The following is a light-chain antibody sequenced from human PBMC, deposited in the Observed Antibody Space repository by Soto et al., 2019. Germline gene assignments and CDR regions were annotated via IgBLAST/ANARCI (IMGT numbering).Light chain of an antibody. J-gene: IGKJ1*01. CDR2: DAS. V-gene: IGKV1-5*01. CDR3: QQYNSYWT. CDR1: RTISSW. Sequence: DIQMTQSPSTLAASVGDRVTITCRASRTISSWLAWYQQKPGKAPKLLIYDASSLESGVPSRFSGSGSGTEFTLTISSLRPDDFATYYCQQYNSYWTFGQGTKVDSK.